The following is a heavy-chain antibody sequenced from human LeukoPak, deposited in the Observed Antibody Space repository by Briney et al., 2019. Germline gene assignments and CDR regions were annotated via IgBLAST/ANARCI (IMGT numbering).Heavy chain of an antibody. J-gene: IGHJ3*02. CDR2: IYPGDSDT. V-gene: IGHV5-51*01. Sequence: GESPKISCKGSGYSFTSYWIGWVRQMPGKGLEWMGIIYPGDSDTRYSPSFQGQVTISADKSISTAYLQWSSLKASDTAMYYCARLRIVVVPAAPMGAFDIWGQGTMVTVSS. CDR1: GYSFTSYW. D-gene: IGHD2-2*01. CDR3: ARLRIVVVPAAPMGAFDI.